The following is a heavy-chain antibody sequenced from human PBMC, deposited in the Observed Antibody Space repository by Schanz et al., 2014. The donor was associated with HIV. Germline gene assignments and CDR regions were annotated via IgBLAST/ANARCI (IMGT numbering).Heavy chain of an antibody. CDR3: ARVEGPPTFYYYYYGSDV. CDR1: GFIFRDYA. V-gene: IGHV3-30*04. CDR2: ISYDRSHK. J-gene: IGHJ6*02. D-gene: IGHD4-4*01. Sequence: QVQLVESGGGVVQPGRSLRLSCAGSGFIFRDYALHWVRQAPGKGLEWVAVISYDRSHKYYADSVKGRFTISRDNSKSTLFLQMNSLRAEDTAVYYCARVEGPPTFYYYYYGSDVWGQGTAVTVSS.